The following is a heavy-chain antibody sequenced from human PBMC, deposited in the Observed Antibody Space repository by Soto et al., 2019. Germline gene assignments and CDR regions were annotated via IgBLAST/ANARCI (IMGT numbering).Heavy chain of an antibody. J-gene: IGHJ4*02. CDR1: DGSISSYD. CDR2: IYYSGST. CDR3: ASTDSSGWYEFSFDY. D-gene: IGHD6-19*01. V-gene: IGHV4-59*01. Sequence: PSETQSLTYSVSDGSISSYDGSWIRQPPGKGLEWIGYIYYSGSTNYNPSLKSRVTISVDTSKNQFSLKLSSVTAADTAVYYCASTDSSGWYEFSFDYWGQGTLVTVSS.